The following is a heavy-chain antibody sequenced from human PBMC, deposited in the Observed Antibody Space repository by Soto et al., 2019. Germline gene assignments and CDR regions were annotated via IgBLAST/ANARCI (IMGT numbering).Heavy chain of an antibody. V-gene: IGHV3-66*01. D-gene: IGHD3-10*01. J-gene: IGHJ4*02. CDR1: GFTASSNY. Sequence: PGGSLRLSCAASGFTASSNYMSWVRQAPGKGLEWVSVIYSGGSTYYADSVKGRFTISRDNSKNTLYLQMNSLRAEDTAVYYCARVEPYGSGLSDYWGQGTLVTVSS. CDR2: IYSGGST. CDR3: ARVEPYGSGLSDY.